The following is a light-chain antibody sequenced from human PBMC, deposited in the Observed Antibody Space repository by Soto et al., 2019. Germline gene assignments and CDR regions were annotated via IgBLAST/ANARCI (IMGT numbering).Light chain of an antibody. CDR3: QQYESTPPT. CDR2: WAS. Sequence: DIVMTQSPDSLAVSLGERATINCKSSQSVLYSSNNKNYLAWYQQRPGQPPKLLIYWASTRESGVPDRFSGSGSGTAFTLTITCLQAEDVAVYYCQQYESTPPTFGQGTKLEIQ. CDR1: QSVLYSSNNKNY. J-gene: IGKJ2*01. V-gene: IGKV4-1*01.